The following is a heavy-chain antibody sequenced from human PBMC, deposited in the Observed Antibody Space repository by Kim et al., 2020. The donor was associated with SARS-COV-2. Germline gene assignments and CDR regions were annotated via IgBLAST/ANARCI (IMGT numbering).Heavy chain of an antibody. Sequence: GGSLRLSCAASGFTFSSYAMHWVRQAPGKGLEWVAVISYDGSNKYYADSVKGRFTISRDNSKNTLYLQMNSLRAEDTAVYYCARYCSSTSCYSGAFDLWG. J-gene: IGHJ3*01. CDR3: ARYCSSTSCYSGAFDL. D-gene: IGHD2-2*01. V-gene: IGHV3-30-3*01. CDR1: GFTFSSYA. CDR2: ISYDGSNK.